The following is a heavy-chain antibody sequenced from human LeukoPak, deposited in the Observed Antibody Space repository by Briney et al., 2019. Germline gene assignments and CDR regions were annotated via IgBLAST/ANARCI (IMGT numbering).Heavy chain of an antibody. Sequence: SETLSLTCAVYGGSFSGYYWSWIRQPPGKGLEWIGEINHSGSTNYNPSLKSRVTISVDTSKNQFSLKLSSVTAADTAVCYCARARGYSYGPDAFDIWGQGTMVTVSS. CDR2: INHSGST. J-gene: IGHJ3*02. CDR3: ARARGYSYGPDAFDI. V-gene: IGHV4-34*01. CDR1: GGSFSGYY. D-gene: IGHD5-18*01.